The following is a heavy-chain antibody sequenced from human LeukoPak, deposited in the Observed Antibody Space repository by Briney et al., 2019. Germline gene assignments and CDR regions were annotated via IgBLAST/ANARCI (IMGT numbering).Heavy chain of an antibody. Sequence: SQTLSLTCTVSGCSISSGGYYWRWLRQHPGTGLEWIVYIYYSGSTYYNPSLKSRVTISVDTSKNQFSLKLSSVTAADTAVYYCARDRGRMVRGVIDYWGQGTLVTVSS. D-gene: IGHD3-10*01. J-gene: IGHJ4*02. CDR2: IYYSGST. CDR3: ARDRGRMVRGVIDY. V-gene: IGHV4-31*03. CDR1: GCSISSGGYY.